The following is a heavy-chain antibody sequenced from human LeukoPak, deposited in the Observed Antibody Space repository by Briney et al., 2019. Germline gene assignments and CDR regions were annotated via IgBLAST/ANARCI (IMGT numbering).Heavy chain of an antibody. J-gene: IGHJ5*02. V-gene: IGHV4-39*01. D-gene: IGHD3-10*01. CDR3: ASGPGWFDP. CDR2: IYYSGST. CDR1: GGSISSSSYY. Sequence: SETLSLTCTVSGGSISSSSYYWCWIRQPPGKVLEWIGSIYYSGSTYYNSSLKSRVTISVDTSKNQFSLKLSSVTAADTDVYYCASGPGWFDPWGQGTLVTVSS.